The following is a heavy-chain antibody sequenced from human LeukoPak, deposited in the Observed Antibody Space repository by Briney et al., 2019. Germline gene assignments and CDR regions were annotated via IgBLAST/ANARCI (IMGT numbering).Heavy chain of an antibody. CDR3: APPSFDY. V-gene: IGHV3-74*01. J-gene: IGHJ4*02. Sequence: GGSLRLSCAASGFTFTTYWMHWVRQAPGKGLVWVSHINSDGSITSYADSVKGRFTISRDNSKNTLYLQMNSLRAEDTAVYYCAPPSFDYWGQGTLVTVSS. CDR2: INSDGSIT. CDR1: GFTFTTYW.